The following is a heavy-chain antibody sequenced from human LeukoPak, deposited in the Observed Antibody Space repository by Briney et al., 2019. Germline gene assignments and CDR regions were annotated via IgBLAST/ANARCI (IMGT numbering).Heavy chain of an antibody. D-gene: IGHD2-2*01. Sequence: ASVKASCKASGYTSTGYYMHWVRQAPGQGLEWMGWINPNSGGTDYAQKFQGRVTMTRDTSISTAYMELSRLRSDDTAVYYCARGREVPAAYYFDYWGQGTLVTVSS. CDR2: INPNSGGT. CDR3: ARGREVPAAYYFDY. CDR1: GYTSTGYY. J-gene: IGHJ4*02. V-gene: IGHV1-2*02.